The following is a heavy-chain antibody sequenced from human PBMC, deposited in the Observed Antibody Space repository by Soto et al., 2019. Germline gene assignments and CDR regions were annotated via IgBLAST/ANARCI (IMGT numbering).Heavy chain of an antibody. CDR2: IFHSGET. J-gene: IGHJ3*01. Sequence: QVQLQESGPGLVKPSETLSLTCTVSGASISSGDYYWSWIRQSPGKGLQWNGYIFHSGETYYTPSLESRLSISIDASKNQFSLNLNSVTAADTAVYFCARSHYVLGAFDVCGPGTVVTVSS. V-gene: IGHV4-30-4*08. D-gene: IGHD3-10*02. CDR1: GASISSGDYY. CDR3: ARSHYVLGAFDV.